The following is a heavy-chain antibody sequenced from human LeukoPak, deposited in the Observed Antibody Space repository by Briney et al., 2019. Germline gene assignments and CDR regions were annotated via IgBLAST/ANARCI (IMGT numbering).Heavy chain of an antibody. CDR1: GFTFSSYA. D-gene: IGHD6-13*01. J-gene: IGHJ4*02. CDR3: AKAKDPYSSSWYFYLDY. V-gene: IGHV3-30-3*01. Sequence: PGGSLRLSCAASGFTFSSYAMHWVRQAPCKGLEWVAVISYDGSNKYYADSVKGRFTISRDNSKNTLYLQMNSLRAEDTAVYYCAKAKDPYSSSWYFYLDYRGQGTLVTVSS. CDR2: ISYDGSNK.